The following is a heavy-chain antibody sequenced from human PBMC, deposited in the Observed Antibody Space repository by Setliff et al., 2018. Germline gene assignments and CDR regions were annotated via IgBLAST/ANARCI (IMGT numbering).Heavy chain of an antibody. CDR3: ARGRMPHYYMDV. Sequence: SETLSLTCAAYGGTFSDYHWTWIRQSPEKGLEWIGEINHRGSTNYNPSLKSRVTISVDTSKNQFSLKLSSVTAADTAVYYCARGRMPHYYMDVWGKGTTVTVSS. J-gene: IGHJ6*03. D-gene: IGHD2-2*01. CDR1: GGTFSDYH. V-gene: IGHV4-34*01. CDR2: INHRGST.